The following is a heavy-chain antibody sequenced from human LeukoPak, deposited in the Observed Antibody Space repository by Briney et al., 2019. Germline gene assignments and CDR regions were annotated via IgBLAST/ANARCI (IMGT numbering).Heavy chain of an antibody. CDR3: ARLSAYYYGSYFYYYMDV. CDR1: GFAFTTNG. CDR2: IKQDESER. Sequence: GGSLRLSCAASGFAFTTNGMHWVRQAPGKGLEWVANIKQDESERYTVDSVKGRFTISRDNAKNSVYLQMNSLRAEDTALYYCARLSAYYYGSYFYYYMDVWGKGTTVTVSS. D-gene: IGHD3-10*01. V-gene: IGHV3-7*01. J-gene: IGHJ6*03.